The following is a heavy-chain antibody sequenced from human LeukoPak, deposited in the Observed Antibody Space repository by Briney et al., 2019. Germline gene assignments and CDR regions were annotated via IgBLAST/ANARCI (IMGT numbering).Heavy chain of an antibody. CDR3: ARNYYDSSGYHRDWFDP. CDR1: GGTFSSYA. CDR2: MNPNSGNT. D-gene: IGHD3-22*01. V-gene: IGHV1-8*02. Sequence: ASVKVSCKASGGTFSSYAISWVRQATGQGLEWMGWMNPNSGNTGYAQKFQGRVTMTRNTSISTAYMELSSLRSEDTAVYYCARNYYDSSGYHRDWFDPWGQGTLVTVSS. J-gene: IGHJ5*02.